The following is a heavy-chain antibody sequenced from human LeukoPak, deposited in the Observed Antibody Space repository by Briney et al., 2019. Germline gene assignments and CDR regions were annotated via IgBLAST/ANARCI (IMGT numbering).Heavy chain of an antibody. CDR2: IRYDGSIK. CDR3: AKVELNSSYYTGGSFDF. J-gene: IGHJ3*01. CDR1: GFTFSSFG. V-gene: IGHV3-30*02. Sequence: GGSLRLSCAASGFTFSSFGMHWVRQAPGKGLEWVAFIRYDGSIKYYADSMKGRLTISRDNSKNTLYLQMNSLRPEDTAVYYCAKVELNSSYYTGGSFDFWGPGTTVTVSS. D-gene: IGHD3-22*01.